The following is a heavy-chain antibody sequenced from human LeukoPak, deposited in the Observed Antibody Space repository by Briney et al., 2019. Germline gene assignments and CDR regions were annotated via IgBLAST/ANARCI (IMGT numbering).Heavy chain of an antibody. D-gene: IGHD6-13*01. J-gene: IGHJ5*02. Sequence: PGRSLRLSCAASGFTFSSYAMHWVRQAPGKGLEWVAVISYDGSNKYYADSAKGRFTISRDNSKNTLYLQMNSLRAEDTAVYYCARDVAAAGTRWFDPWGQGTLVTVSS. CDR1: GFTFSSYA. CDR2: ISYDGSNK. V-gene: IGHV3-30*04. CDR3: ARDVAAAGTRWFDP.